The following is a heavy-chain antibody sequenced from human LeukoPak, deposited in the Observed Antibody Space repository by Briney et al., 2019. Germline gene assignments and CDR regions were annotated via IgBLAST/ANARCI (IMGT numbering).Heavy chain of an antibody. CDR1: GYSISSGYY. CDR3: ARVGAAAGIEGIYFGY. V-gene: IGHV4-38-2*02. Sequence: SETLSLTCTVSGYSISSGYYWGWIRQPPGKGLEWIGSIYHSGSTYYNPSLKSRVTISVDTSKNQFSLKLSSVTAADTAVYYCARVGAAAGIEGIYFGYWGQGTLVTVSS. D-gene: IGHD6-13*01. CDR2: IYHSGST. J-gene: IGHJ4*02.